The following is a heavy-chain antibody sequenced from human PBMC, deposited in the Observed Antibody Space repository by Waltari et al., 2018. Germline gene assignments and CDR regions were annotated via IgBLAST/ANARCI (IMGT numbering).Heavy chain of an antibody. Sequence: EVQLVESGGGLVKPGGSLRLSCAASGFTFSSYSMNWVRQAPGKGLEWVSSISSSSSYIYYADSVKGRFTISRDNAKNSLYLQMNSLRAEDTAVYYCARSFSSSSHYYYYYMDVWGKGTTVTVSS. CDR1: GFTFSSYS. V-gene: IGHV3-21*01. J-gene: IGHJ6*03. D-gene: IGHD6-6*01. CDR2: ISSSSSYI. CDR3: ARSFSSSSHYYYYYMDV.